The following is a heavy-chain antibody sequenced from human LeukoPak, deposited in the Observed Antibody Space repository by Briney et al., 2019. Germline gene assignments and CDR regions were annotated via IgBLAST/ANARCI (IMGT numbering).Heavy chain of an antibody. J-gene: IGHJ4*02. Sequence: GGSLRLSCAASGFTFSSYAMSWVRQAPGKGLEWVSVISGSGGNTYYADSLKGRFTISRDNAKNSLYLQMNSLRAEDTAVYYCAREISDPYSSSSIDYWGQGTLVTVSS. CDR3: AREISDPYSSSSIDY. CDR2: ISGSGGNT. V-gene: IGHV3-23*01. CDR1: GFTFSSYA. D-gene: IGHD6-6*01.